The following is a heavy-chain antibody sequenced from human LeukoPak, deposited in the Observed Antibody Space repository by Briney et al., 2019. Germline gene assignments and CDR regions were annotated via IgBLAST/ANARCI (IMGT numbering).Heavy chain of an antibody. V-gene: IGHV3-23*01. CDR1: GFTFRSYA. D-gene: IGHD2-2*01. Sequence: PGGSLRLSCAASGFTFRSYAMSWVRQAPGKGLEWVSAISGNGGGTYYADSVKGRFTISRDNSKNTLYLQMNSLRAEDTAVYYRAKGDCSSTSCYAPADYWGQGTLATVSS. CDR3: AKGDCSSTSCYAPADY. CDR2: ISGNGGGT. J-gene: IGHJ4*02.